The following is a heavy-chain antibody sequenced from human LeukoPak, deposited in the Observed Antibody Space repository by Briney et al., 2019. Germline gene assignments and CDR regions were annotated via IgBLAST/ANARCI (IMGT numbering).Heavy chain of an antibody. J-gene: IGHJ4*02. CDR1: GDSVSSNSAA. Sequence: SQTLSLTCAISGDSVSSNSAAWNWIRQSPSRGLEWLGRTCYRSKWYNDYAVSVKSRITINPDTSKNQFSLKLSSVTAADTAVYCCAGASSSGWYGPLFDYWGQGTLVTVSS. D-gene: IGHD6-19*01. CDR2: TCYRSKWYN. CDR3: AGASSSGWYGPLFDY. V-gene: IGHV6-1*01.